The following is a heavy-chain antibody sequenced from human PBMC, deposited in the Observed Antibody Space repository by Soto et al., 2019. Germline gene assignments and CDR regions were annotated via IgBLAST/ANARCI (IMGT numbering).Heavy chain of an antibody. Sequence: EVQLLESGGGLVQPGGSLRLSCAASGFTFSSYAMSWVRQAPGKGLEWVSAISGSGGSTYYADSVKGRFTISRDNSKNTLELQMNSLGAEDTAVYYCGKAQYSRRSEYLQHWGQGTLVTVSS. V-gene: IGHV3-23*01. J-gene: IGHJ1*01. CDR3: GKAQYSRRSEYLQH. CDR1: GFTFSSYA. D-gene: IGHD6-6*01. CDR2: ISGSGGST.